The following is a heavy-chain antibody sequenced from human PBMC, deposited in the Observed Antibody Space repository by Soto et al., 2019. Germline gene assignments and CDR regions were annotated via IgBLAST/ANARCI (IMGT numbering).Heavy chain of an antibody. CDR1: GFTFGSYA. J-gene: IGHJ4*02. V-gene: IGHV3-23*01. CDR2: MNGGGGST. Sequence: EVGLLESGGGLVQPGVSLRLSCAASGFTFGSYAMSWVRQAPGKGLEWVSSMNGGGGSTYYAESVQGRFTISRDNSKNTLYLQMNSLRVEDTAVYYCAKKSEIAVPRYYFDLWGQGTLVTVSS. D-gene: IGHD2-21*01. CDR3: AKKSEIAVPRYYFDL.